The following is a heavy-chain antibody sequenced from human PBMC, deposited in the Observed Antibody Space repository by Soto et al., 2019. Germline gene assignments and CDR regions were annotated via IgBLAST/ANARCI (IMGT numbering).Heavy chain of an antibody. J-gene: IGHJ4*02. CDR1: GFTFSSYA. CDR3: AKVFYYYDSSGYYYFDY. CDR2: ISGSGSTI. Sequence: EVQLLESGGGLVQPGGSLRLSCAASGFTFSSYAVSWVRQAPGKGPEWISSISGSGSTIYYAHSVKGRFTISRDNSKNTVYLQMSSLRAEDTAVYYCAKVFYYYDSSGYYYFDYWGQGTLVTVSS. V-gene: IGHV3-23*01. D-gene: IGHD3-22*01.